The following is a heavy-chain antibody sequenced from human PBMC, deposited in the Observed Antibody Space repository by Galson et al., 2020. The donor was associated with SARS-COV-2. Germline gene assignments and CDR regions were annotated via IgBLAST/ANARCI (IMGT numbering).Heavy chain of an antibody. J-gene: IGHJ6*02. CDR3: AAWPATNPEVPLYYGYGMDV. Sequence: SVKVSCKASGFTFTSSAVQWVRQARGQRLEWIGWIVVGSGNTNYAQKFQERVTITRDMSTSTAYMELSSLRSEVTAVYYCAAWPATNPEVPLYYGYGMDVWGQGTTVTVSS. D-gene: IGHD3-10*01. CDR2: IVVGSGNT. CDR1: GFTFTSSA. V-gene: IGHV1-58*01.